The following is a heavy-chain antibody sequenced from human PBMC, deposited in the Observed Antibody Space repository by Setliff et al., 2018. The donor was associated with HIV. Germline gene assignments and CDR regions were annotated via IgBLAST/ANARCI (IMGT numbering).Heavy chain of an antibody. Sequence: SLRLSCAASGFTFSNAWMSWVRQAPGKGLEWVGRIKSKTDGGTTDYAAPVKGRFTISRDNAKNSLYLQMNSLRAEDAAVYYCASTTFGWGQGTLVTVSS. J-gene: IGHJ4*02. V-gene: IGHV3-15*01. CDR2: IKSKTDGGTT. D-gene: IGHD3-10*01. CDR1: GFTFSNAW. CDR3: ASTTFG.